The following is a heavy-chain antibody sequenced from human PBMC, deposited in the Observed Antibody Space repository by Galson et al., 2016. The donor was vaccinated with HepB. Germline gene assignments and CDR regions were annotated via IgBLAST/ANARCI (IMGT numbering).Heavy chain of an antibody. CDR2: VFDSGRT. CDR3: AREYTSCWSATYYYGRAV. J-gene: IGHJ6*02. Sequence: SETLSLTCSVSGASVSSESYYWNWIRQPPGKGLEWIGYVFDSGRTNYNPSLKSRATISVDTSSNQFSLKLSFVTAADTAMYYCAREYTSCWSATYYYGRAVWGQGTTVTVSS. CDR1: GASVSSESYY. V-gene: IGHV4-61*01. D-gene: IGHD2-2*01.